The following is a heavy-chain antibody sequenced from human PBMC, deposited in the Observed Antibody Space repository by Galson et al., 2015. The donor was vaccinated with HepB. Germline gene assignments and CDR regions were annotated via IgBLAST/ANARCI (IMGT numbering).Heavy chain of an antibody. J-gene: IGHJ5*02. CDR2: IYYSGST. Sequence: SEPLSLTCTVSGGFISSSSYYWGWIRQPPGKGLEWIGSIYYSGSTYYNPSLKSRVTIFVDTSKDQFSLRLSSVTAADTAVYYCARVLWFGELSSPFDPWGQGTLVTVSS. CDR1: GGFISSSSYY. CDR3: ARVLWFGELSSPFDP. D-gene: IGHD3-10*01. V-gene: IGHV4-39*01.